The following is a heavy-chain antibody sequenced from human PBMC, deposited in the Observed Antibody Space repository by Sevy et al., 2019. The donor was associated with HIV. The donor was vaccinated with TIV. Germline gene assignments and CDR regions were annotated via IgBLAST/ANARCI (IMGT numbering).Heavy chain of an antibody. CDR3: AKAPGSSGYDHYGLDV. CDR2: TSYNEGGE. D-gene: IGHD6-19*01. J-gene: IGHJ6*02. Sequence: GGSLRLSCVASGFTFSNYGTHWVRQAPGKGLEWVAITSYNEGGENYADSVKGRFTISRDNSKNTVYLQMYRLTTEDTGVYYCAKAPGSSGYDHYGLDVWGQGTTVTVSS. V-gene: IGHV3-30*18. CDR1: GFTFSNYG.